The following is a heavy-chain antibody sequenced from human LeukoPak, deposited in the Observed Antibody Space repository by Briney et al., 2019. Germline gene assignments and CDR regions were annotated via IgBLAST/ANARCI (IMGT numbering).Heavy chain of an antibody. V-gene: IGHV4-59*01. CDR3: ARAASLPMVTPDFDY. J-gene: IGHJ4*02. Sequence: SETLSLTCTVSGGSISSYYWSWIRQPPGKGLEWIGYIYYSGSTNYNPSLKGRVTISVDTSKNQFSLKLSSVTAADTAVYYCARAASLPMVTPDFDYWGQGTLVTVSS. CDR2: IYYSGST. CDR1: GGSISSYY. D-gene: IGHD5-18*01.